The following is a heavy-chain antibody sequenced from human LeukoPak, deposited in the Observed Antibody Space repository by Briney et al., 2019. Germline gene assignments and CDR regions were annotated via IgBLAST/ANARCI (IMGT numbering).Heavy chain of an antibody. CDR1: GGSFSGYY. Sequence: PSETLSLTCAVYGGSFSGYYWSWIRQPPGKGLEWIGEINHSGSTNYNPSLKSRVTISVDTSKNQFPLKLSSVTAADTAVYYCARSLRYFDKYYSDYWGQGTLVTVSS. D-gene: IGHD3-9*01. CDR2: INHSGST. V-gene: IGHV4-34*01. CDR3: ARSLRYFDKYYSDY. J-gene: IGHJ4*02.